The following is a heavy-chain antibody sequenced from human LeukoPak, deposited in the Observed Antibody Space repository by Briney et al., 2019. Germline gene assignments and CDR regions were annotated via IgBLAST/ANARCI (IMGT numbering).Heavy chain of an antibody. J-gene: IGHJ4*02. CDR3: ARGITMVRGVIPFDY. CDR2: INAGNGNT. V-gene: IGHV1-3*01. D-gene: IGHD3-10*01. CDR1: GYTFTSYA. Sequence: ASVKVSCKASGYTFTSYAMHWVRQAPGQRLEWMGWINAGNGNTKYSQKFQGRVTITRDTSASTAYMELSNLRSEDTAVYYCARGITMVRGVIPFDYWGQGTLVTVSS.